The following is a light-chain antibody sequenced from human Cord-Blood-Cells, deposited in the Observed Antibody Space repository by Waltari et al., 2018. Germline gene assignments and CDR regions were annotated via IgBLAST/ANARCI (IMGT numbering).Light chain of an antibody. CDR1: SRDVGSYIL. J-gene: IGLJ1*01. V-gene: IGLV2-23*02. Sequence: QSALTQPASVSGSPGQSINISCTGTSRDVGSYILVSWYQQHPGKAPKRMIYEVSKRPSGVSNRFSGSKSGNTASLTISGLQAEDEADYYCCSYAGSYVFGTGTKVTVL. CDR3: CSYAGSYV. CDR2: EVS.